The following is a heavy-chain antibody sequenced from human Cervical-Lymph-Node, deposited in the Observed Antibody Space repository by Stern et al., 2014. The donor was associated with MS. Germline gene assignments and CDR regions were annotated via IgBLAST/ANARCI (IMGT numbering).Heavy chain of an antibody. D-gene: IGHD1-1*01. CDR2: VYIGRST. CDR3: ARHTTMTSLDY. J-gene: IGHJ4*02. Sequence: QVQLQESGPGLVKPSQTLSVTCTVSGGSITSGSYYWSWIRQPAGKGLEWIGRVYIGRSTDYNPSLKSRVTISVDTAKHPFSLKLRSVTAADTAIYYCARHTTMTSLDYWGQGTLVTVSS. CDR1: GGSITSGSYY. V-gene: IGHV4-61*02.